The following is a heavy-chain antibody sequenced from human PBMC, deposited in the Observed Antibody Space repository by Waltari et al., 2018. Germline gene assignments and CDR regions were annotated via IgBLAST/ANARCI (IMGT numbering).Heavy chain of an antibody. CDR1: GFNFTLFG. CDR3: VKGNEIDY. Sequence: QVHLLESGGGVVQPGGSLRLLCAAPGFNFTLFGMHWVRQAPGKGLEWVSFISYDGSNENYADSVKGRFTMSRDNSKKMLYVQMNNLRAEDSAVYYCVKGNEIDYWGQGTLVTVSS. CDR2: ISYDGSNE. D-gene: IGHD1-1*01. J-gene: IGHJ4*02. V-gene: IGHV3-30*02.